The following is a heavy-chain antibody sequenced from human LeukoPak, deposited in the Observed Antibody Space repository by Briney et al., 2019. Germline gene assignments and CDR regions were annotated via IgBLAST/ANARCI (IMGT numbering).Heavy chain of an antibody. Sequence: PSETPSLTCSVSVGSPISSTRYWRWIRQPPGKGLEWIGSIYYSGTTYYNPSLKSRVTVSVDTSKNQFSLKLTSVTAADTAVYYCARSIAAHGPTHNWFDPWGQGTLVTVSS. CDR3: ARSIAAHGPTHNWFDP. D-gene: IGHD6-13*01. J-gene: IGHJ5*02. CDR1: VGSPISSTRY. V-gene: IGHV4-39*01. CDR2: IYYSGTT.